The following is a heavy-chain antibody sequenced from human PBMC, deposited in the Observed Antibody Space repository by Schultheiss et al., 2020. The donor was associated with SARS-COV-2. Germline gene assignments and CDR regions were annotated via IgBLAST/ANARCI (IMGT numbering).Heavy chain of an antibody. CDR1: DFTFSIYA. D-gene: IGHD3-16*01. V-gene: IGHV3-30-3*01. CDR3: ARGGYYDYVLGGNGGSDV. J-gene: IGHJ3*01. Sequence: GGSLRLSCAASDFTFSIYAMHWVRQAPGKGLEWMALISYDGSNKFYADSVRGRFTISRDNSKNTVYLQMNNLRPEDTAVYFCARGGYYDYVLGGNGGSDVWGQGTMVTVSS. CDR2: ISYDGSNK.